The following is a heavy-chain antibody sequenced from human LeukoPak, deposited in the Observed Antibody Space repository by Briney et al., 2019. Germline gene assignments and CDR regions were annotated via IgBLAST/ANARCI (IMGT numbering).Heavy chain of an antibody. J-gene: IGHJ4*02. D-gene: IGHD1-20*01. Sequence: GGSLRLSCAAAGFAFSSYGMHWVRQAPGKGLEWVAVISYDGSNKYYADSVKGRFTISRDNSKNTLYLQMNSLRAEDTAVYYCAKDLLITGKLDYWGQGTLVTVSS. V-gene: IGHV3-30*18. CDR3: AKDLLITGKLDY. CDR2: ISYDGSNK. CDR1: GFAFSSYG.